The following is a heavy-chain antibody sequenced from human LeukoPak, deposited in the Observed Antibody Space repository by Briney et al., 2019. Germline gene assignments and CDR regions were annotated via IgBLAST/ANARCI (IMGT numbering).Heavy chain of an antibody. CDR1: GFTVSSNY. CDR3: ARGDCTNCVCQGYFDY. V-gene: IGHV3-66*01. J-gene: IGHJ4*02. D-gene: IGHD2-8*01. CDR2: IYSGGST. Sequence: GGSLRLSCAASGFTVSSNYMSWVRQAPGKGLEWVSVIYSGGSTYYADSVKSRFTISRDNSKNTLYLQMNSLRAEDTAVYYCARGDCTNCVCQGYFDYWGQGTLVTVSS.